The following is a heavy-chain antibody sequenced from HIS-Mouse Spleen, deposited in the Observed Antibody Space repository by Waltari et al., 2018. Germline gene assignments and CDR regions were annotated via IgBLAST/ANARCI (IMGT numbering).Heavy chain of an antibody. J-gene: IGHJ2*01. CDR2: IKQDGSEK. D-gene: IGHD3-22*01. Sequence: EVQLVESGGGLVQPGGSRRLLCAASGFTFRSYWMSWGRQAPGKGLDGVANIKQDGSEKYYVDSVKGRFTISRDNAKNSLYLQMNSLRAEDTAVYYCARGNYYDSSGYYRDWYFDLWGRGTLVTVSS. V-gene: IGHV3-7*01. CDR1: GFTFRSYW. CDR3: ARGNYYDSSGYYRDWYFDL.